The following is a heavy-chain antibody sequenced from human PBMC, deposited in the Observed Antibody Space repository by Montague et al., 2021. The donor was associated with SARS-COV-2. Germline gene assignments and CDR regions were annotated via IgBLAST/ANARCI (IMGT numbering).Heavy chain of an antibody. Sequence: ETLSLTCTVSGGSISSSSYYWGWIRQPPGKGLEWIGSIYYSGSTYYNPSLKSRVTISVDTSKNQFSLKLSSVTAADTAVYYCATEVVVGHYYYYGMDVWGQGTTVTVSS. CDR1: GGSISSSSYY. V-gene: IGHV4-39*01. J-gene: IGHJ6*02. CDR3: ATEVVVGHYYYYGMDV. D-gene: IGHD2-15*01. CDR2: IYYSGST.